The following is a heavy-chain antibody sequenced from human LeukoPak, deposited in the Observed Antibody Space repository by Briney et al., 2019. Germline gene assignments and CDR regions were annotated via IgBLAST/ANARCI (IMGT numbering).Heavy chain of an antibody. J-gene: IGHJ4*02. D-gene: IGHD3-10*01. CDR2: IYYSGST. Sequence: SETLSLTCTVSGGSISSGSYYWGWIRQPPGKGLEWIGSIYYSGSTYYNPSLKSRVTISVDTSKNQFSLKLSSVTAADTAVYYCAREASTRLWFGELLPGPRDYWGQGTLVTVSS. CDR1: GGSISSGSYY. CDR3: AREASTRLWFGELLPGPRDY. V-gene: IGHV4-39*07.